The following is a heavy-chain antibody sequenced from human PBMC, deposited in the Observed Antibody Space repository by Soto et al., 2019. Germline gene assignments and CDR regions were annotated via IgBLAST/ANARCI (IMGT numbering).Heavy chain of an antibody. V-gene: IGHV1-24*01. D-gene: IGHD4-17*01. CDR3: AIVLDYGDRDRHFDY. J-gene: IGHJ4*02. CDR1: GYTLTELF. CDR2: FDPEDGET. Sequence: ASVKVSCKVSGYTLTELFMHWVRQAPGKGLEWMGGFDPEDGETIYAQKFQGRVTMTEDTSTDTAYMELSSLRSEDTAVYYCAIVLDYGDRDRHFDYWGQGTLVTVSS.